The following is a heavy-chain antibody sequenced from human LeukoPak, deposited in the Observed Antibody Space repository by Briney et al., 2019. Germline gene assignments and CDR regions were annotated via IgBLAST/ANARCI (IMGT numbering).Heavy chain of an antibody. J-gene: IGHJ6*03. CDR1: GGSISSYY. CDR3: ARDGDIVVVPAAIGDGGYYYYYMDV. CDR2: IYTSGST. Sequence: SETLSLTSTVSGGSISSYYWSWIRQPAGKGLEWIGRIYTSGSTNYNPSLKGLVTMAVDTSKNQFSPKLSSVTAADTAVYYCARDGDIVVVPAAIGDGGYYYYYMDVWGKGTTVTVSS. V-gene: IGHV4-4*07. D-gene: IGHD2-2*01.